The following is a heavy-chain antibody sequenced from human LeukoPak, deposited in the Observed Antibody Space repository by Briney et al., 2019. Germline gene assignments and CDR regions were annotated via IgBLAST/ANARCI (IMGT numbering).Heavy chain of an antibody. D-gene: IGHD3-3*01. J-gene: IGHJ6*02. V-gene: IGHV1-2*02. CDR2: INPNSGGT. Sequence: ASVKVSCKASGYTFTGYYMHWVRQAPGQGLEWMGWINPNSGGTNYAQKFQGRVTMTRDTSISTAYMVLSRLRSDDTAVYYCARTIARYYYYGMDVWGQGTTVTVSS. CDR1: GYTFTGYY. CDR3: ARTIARYYYYGMDV.